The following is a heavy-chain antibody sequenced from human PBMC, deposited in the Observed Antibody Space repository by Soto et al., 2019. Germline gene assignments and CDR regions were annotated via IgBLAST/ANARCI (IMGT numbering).Heavy chain of an antibody. D-gene: IGHD2-15*01. Sequence: SETLSLTCTVSGGSISSGGYYWSWIRQHPGKGLEWIGYIYYSGSTYYNPSLKSRVTISVDTSKNQFSLKLSSVTAADTAVYYCARGLSHFVYYFDYWGQGTLVTVSS. CDR2: IYYSGST. J-gene: IGHJ4*02. CDR3: ARGLSHFVYYFDY. CDR1: GGSISSGGYY. V-gene: IGHV4-31*03.